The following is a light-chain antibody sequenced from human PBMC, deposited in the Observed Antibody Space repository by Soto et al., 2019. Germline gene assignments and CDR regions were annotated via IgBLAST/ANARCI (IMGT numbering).Light chain of an antibody. V-gene: IGKV3D-20*02. CDR2: GAS. CDR3: QQRNVWQTVT. CDR1: QTLSRSC. J-gene: IGKJ5*01. Sequence: EVLLTQSPGTLSLSPGERATLSCRAAQTLSRSCLAWYQHKAGQAPRLLVSGASRRATGIPDRFSGGGAATDFTLTISSLQPEDSAVYYCQQRNVWQTVTFGQGTRLEI.